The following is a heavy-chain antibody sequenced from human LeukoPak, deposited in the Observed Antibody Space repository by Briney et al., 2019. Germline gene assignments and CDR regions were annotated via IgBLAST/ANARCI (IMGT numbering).Heavy chain of an antibody. V-gene: IGHV3-23*01. CDR1: GFTFTNYA. D-gene: IGHD3-16*01. CDR3: AKASLGYYYFDY. CDR2: ISSGGDSS. Sequence: PGGSLRLSCAASGFTFTNYAMNWVRQAPGKGLEWFSGISSGGDSSYYADSVKGRFTISRDNSKNTLYLQMNSLTAEDTAVYYCAKASLGYYYFDYWGQGTLVTVSS. J-gene: IGHJ4*02.